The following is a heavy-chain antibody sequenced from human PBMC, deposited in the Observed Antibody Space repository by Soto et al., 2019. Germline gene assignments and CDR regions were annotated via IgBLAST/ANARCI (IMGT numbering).Heavy chain of an antibody. CDR3: ARWPYNWNAGWFDP. J-gene: IGHJ5*02. V-gene: IGHV4-34*01. D-gene: IGHD1-20*01. CDR2: INHSGST. CDR1: GGSFSGYY. Sequence: SETLSLTCAVYGGSFSGYYWSWIRQPPGKGLEWIGEINHSGSTNYNPSLKSRVTISVDTSQNQFSLKLSSVTAADTAVYYCARWPYNWNAGWFDPWGQGTLV.